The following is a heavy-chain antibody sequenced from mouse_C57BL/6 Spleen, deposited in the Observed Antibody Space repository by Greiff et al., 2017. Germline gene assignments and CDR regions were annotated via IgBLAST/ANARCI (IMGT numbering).Heavy chain of an antibody. CDR3: TREGYYGSFAY. V-gene: IGHV5-9-1*02. CDR1: GFTFSSYA. Sequence: EVQGVESGAGLVKPGGSLKLSCAASGFTFSSYAMSWVRQTPEKRLEWVAYISSGGDYIYYAYTLKGRFTISRDNARNTLYLQMSSLKSEDTAMYYCTREGYYGSFAYWGQGTLVTVSA. J-gene: IGHJ3*01. CDR2: ISSGGDYI. D-gene: IGHD1-1*01.